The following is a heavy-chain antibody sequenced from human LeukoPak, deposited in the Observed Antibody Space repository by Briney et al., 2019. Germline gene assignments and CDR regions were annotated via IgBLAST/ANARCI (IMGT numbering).Heavy chain of an antibody. CDR3: ARSLSVWTTLDY. V-gene: IGHV4-59*01. D-gene: IGHD3-16*01. Sequence: SETLSLTCAVSGGSISTYCMSWIRQPPGKGLEWIGSIYYSGSTSYNPALKSRLFIRVDTSKNESTLKLSAVTAADTAVYYGARSLSVWTTLDYWGQGTLVTVSS. CDR1: GGSISTYC. CDR2: IYYSGST. J-gene: IGHJ4*02.